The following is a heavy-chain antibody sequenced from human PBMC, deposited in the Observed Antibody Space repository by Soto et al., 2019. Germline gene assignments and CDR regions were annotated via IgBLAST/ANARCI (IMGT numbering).Heavy chain of an antibody. D-gene: IGHD1-26*01. CDR1: GGSISSSNW. CDR3: ARTGLVGATRDYYGMGV. CDR2: IYHSGST. Sequence: SETLSLTCAVSGGSISSSNWWSWVRQPPGKGLEWIGEIYHSGSTNYNPSLKSRVTISVDKSKNQFSLKLSSVTAADTAVYYCARTGLVGATRDYYGMGVWGQGTTVTVSS. V-gene: IGHV4-4*02. J-gene: IGHJ6*02.